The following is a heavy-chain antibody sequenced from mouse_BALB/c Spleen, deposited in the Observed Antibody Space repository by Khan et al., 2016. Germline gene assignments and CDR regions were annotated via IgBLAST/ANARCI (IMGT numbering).Heavy chain of an antibody. V-gene: IGHV11-2*01. CDR2: INSDGSTI. Sequence: EVQLLETGGGLVQPGGSRGLSCEGSGFTFSGFWMSWVRQTPGKTLEWIGDINSDGSTINYAPSIKDRFTIFRDNDKSTLFLQMSNVRSECTATYFCMRFSGYYFDYWGQGTTLTVSS. CDR1: GFTFSGFW. J-gene: IGHJ2*01. CDR3: MRFSGYYFDY. D-gene: IGHD4-1*01.